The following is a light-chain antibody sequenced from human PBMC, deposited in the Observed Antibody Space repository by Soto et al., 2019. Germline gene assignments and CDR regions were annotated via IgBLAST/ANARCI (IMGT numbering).Light chain of an antibody. CDR1: QTISSAS. V-gene: IGKV3-20*01. J-gene: IGKJ4*01. CDR3: QQYGSSPLT. CDR2: GAS. Sequence: EIVLTQSPGTLSLSPGERGTLSCRAGQTISSASLAWYQQKPGQAPRLLIYGASNRASGIPDRFSGSGSGTDFTLTITRLEPEDFAVYYCQQYGSSPLTFGGGTKVDIK.